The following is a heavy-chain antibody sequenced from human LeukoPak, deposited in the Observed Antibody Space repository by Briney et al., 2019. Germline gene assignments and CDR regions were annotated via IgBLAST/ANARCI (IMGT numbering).Heavy chain of an antibody. V-gene: IGHV3-49*04. CDR2: IRSKACGGTT. CDR1: GFTFGDYA. CDR3: TRDVVVVAATPDNWFGP. J-gene: IGHJ5*02. D-gene: IGHD2-15*01. Sequence: PGGSLRLSCTASGFTFGDYAMSWVRQAPGKGLEWVGFIRSKACGGTTEYAASVKGRFTISRDDSKSIAYLQMNSLKTEDTAVYYCTRDVVVVAATPDNWFGPWGQGTLVTVSS.